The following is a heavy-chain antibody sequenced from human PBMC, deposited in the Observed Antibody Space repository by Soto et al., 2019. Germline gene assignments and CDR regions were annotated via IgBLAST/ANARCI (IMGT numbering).Heavy chain of an antibody. CDR1: GDTFTGYE. D-gene: IGHD4-4*01. CDR3: ARDEEGTEVTPRSWSFKL. V-gene: IGHV1-2*02. J-gene: IGHJ2*01. Sequence: SVKVCCKASGDTFTGYEMPWGRQAPGQGLEWMGWINPNSAGTNYAQKFQGRVTMTRDTSSSTAYMELSRLRSDETDVYYCARDEEGTEVTPRSWSFKLWRRRTLV. CDR2: INPNSAGT.